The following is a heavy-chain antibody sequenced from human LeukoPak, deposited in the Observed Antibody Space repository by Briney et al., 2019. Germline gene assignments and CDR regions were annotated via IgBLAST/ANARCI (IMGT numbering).Heavy chain of an antibody. CDR1: GGTFSSYA. CDR2: IIPIFGTA. CDR3: ARTLDYYDSSGYSELDY. V-gene: IGHV1-69*13. J-gene: IGHJ4*02. D-gene: IGHD3-22*01. Sequence: GASVKVSCKASGGTFSSYAISWVRQAPGQGLEWMGGIIPIFGTANYAQKFQGRVTITADESTSTAYMELSSLRSEDTAVYYCARTLDYYDSSGYSELDYWGQGTLVTVSS.